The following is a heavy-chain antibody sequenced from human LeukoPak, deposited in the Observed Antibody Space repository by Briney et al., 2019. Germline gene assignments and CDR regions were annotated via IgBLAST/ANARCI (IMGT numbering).Heavy chain of an antibody. CDR1: GGSISSGGYS. CDR2: IYTSGST. CDR3: ARVRAPTSNFGY. J-gene: IGHJ4*02. V-gene: IGHV4-61*02. D-gene: IGHD3-16*01. Sequence: KPSQTLSLTCAVSGGSISSGGYSWSWIRQPPGKGLEWIGRIYTSGSTNYNPSLKSRVTISVDTSKNQFSLKLSSVTAADTAVYYCARVRAPTSNFGYWGQGTLVTVSS.